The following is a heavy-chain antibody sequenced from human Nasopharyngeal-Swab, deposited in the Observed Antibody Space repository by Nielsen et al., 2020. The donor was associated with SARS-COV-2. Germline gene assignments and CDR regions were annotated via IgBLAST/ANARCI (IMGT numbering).Heavy chain of an antibody. J-gene: IGHJ5*02. CDR3: ALITMVRGVTAGQLDP. Sequence: WVRQAPGQGLEWMGGIIPIFGTANYAQKFQGRVTITADESTSTAYMELSSLRSGDTAVYYCALITMVRGVTAGQLDPWGQGTLVTVSS. CDR2: IIPIFGTA. D-gene: IGHD3-10*01. V-gene: IGHV1-69*01.